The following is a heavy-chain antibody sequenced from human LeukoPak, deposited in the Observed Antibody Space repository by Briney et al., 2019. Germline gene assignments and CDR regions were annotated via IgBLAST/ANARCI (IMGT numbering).Heavy chain of an antibody. Sequence: GGSLRLSCAASGFTVSSNYMSWVRQAPGKGLEWVSVIYSGGSTYYADSVKGRFTISRHNSKSTLYLQMNSLRAEDTAVYYCARDRSPLYDSSGYYEPSFDYWGQGTLVTVSS. J-gene: IGHJ4*02. CDR1: GFTVSSNY. CDR2: IYSGGST. V-gene: IGHV3-53*04. D-gene: IGHD3-22*01. CDR3: ARDRSPLYDSSGYYEPSFDY.